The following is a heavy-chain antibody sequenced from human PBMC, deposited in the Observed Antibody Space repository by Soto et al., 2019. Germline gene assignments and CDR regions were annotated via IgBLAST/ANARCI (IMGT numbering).Heavy chain of an antibody. V-gene: IGHV3-21*01. Sequence: GGSLRLSCAASGFTFSSYSMNWVRQAPGKGLEWVSSISSSSSYIYYADSVKGRLAIYRDNAKNSLYLQIKSLRAEDTAVYYCARDLVIRGVMRYWGQGTLVTVSS. J-gene: IGHJ4*02. CDR2: ISSSSSYI. CDR1: GFTFSSYS. D-gene: IGHD3-10*01. CDR3: ARDLVIRGVMRY.